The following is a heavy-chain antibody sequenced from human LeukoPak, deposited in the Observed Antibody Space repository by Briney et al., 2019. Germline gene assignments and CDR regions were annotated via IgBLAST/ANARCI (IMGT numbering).Heavy chain of an antibody. Sequence: SVKVSCKASGGTFSNYVISWVRQAPGQGLEWMGGIIPIFGTANYAQKFQGRVTMTRDMSTSTVYMELSSLRSEDTAVYYCARGTGRRLGELSSGDYWGQGTLVTVSS. CDR3: ARGTGRRLGELSSGDY. D-gene: IGHD3-16*02. CDR2: IIPIFGTA. CDR1: GGTFSNYV. V-gene: IGHV1-69*05. J-gene: IGHJ4*02.